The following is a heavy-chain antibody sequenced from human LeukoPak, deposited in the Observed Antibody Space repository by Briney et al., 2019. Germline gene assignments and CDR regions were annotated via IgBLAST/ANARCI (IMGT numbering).Heavy chain of an antibody. Sequence: GSSVKVSCKASGGTFSSYAISWVRQAPGQGLEWMGGIIPIFGTANYAQKFQGRVTITTDEPTSTAYMELSSLRSEDTAVYYCARDLSSKVPAAMGSWGQGTLVTVSS. CDR2: IIPIFGTA. V-gene: IGHV1-69*05. D-gene: IGHD2-2*01. CDR1: GGTFSSYA. CDR3: ARDLSSKVPAAMGS. J-gene: IGHJ4*02.